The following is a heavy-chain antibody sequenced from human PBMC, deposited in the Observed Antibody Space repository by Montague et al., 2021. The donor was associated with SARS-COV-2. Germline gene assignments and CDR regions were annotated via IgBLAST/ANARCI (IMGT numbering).Heavy chain of an antibody. J-gene: IGHJ4*03. D-gene: IGHD4-23*01. CDR2: VYRNGKN. CDR3: ARITVITPRYFDS. Sequence: TLSLTCSVSGDSIDNNCYYWSWIRQPAGQGLDWIVRVYRNGKNNYYPALKSRVSIVLATPKNHFSLSVESVTAADTAVYYCARITVITPRYFDSWGQGSMVTVAS. V-gene: IGHV4-61*02. CDR1: GDSIDNNCYY.